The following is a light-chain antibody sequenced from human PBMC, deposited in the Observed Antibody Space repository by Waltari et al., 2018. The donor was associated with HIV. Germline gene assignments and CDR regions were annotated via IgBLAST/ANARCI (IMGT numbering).Light chain of an antibody. CDR1: SGDLGNYNF. Sequence: QSALTQPRSVSGSPGPSVTISCTGTSGDLGNYNFFSWYQHHPGTAPKIGIDDVMKRPAGVPDRFSGAKAANTASLTISGLRAEDEADYYCCAYAGGWVFGGGTEVTVL. V-gene: IGLV2-11*01. J-gene: IGLJ3*02. CDR2: DVM. CDR3: CAYAGGWV.